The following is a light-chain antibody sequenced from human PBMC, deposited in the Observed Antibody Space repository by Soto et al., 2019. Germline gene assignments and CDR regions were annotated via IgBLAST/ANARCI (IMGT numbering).Light chain of an antibody. V-gene: IGLV1-44*01. CDR1: SSNIGSHT. CDR2: SNN. CDR3: AAWHDSLNGPV. J-gene: IGLJ2*01. Sequence: QSVLTRPPSASGTPGQRVTISCSGGSSNIGSHTVNWYQHLPGTAPKLLIYSNNQRPSGVPDRFSGSVSGTSASLAISGLQSEDEADYYCAAWHDSLNGPVFGAGTKLTVL.